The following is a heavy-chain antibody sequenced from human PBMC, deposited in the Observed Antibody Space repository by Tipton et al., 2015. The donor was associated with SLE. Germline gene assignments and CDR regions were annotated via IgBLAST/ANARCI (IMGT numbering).Heavy chain of an antibody. D-gene: IGHD3-10*01. CDR3: ARHGLGDQEGYDY. CDR2: VYYTERT. J-gene: IGHJ4*02. V-gene: IGHV4-39*01. CDR1: GDSVSGSSFH. Sequence: TLSLTCSVSGDSVSGSSFHWGWIRQPPGKGLGWIGAVYYTERTYSRLSLRRRIFYGGDTYYNPSLRSRITISVDTSKNQFSLKLSSVTAADTAVYYCARHGLGDQEGYDYWGQGTLVTVSS.